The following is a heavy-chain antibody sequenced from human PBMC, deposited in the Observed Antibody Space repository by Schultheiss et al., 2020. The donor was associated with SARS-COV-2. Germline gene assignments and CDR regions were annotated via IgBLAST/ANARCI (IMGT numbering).Heavy chain of an antibody. CDR2: INHSGST. CDR1: GGSISSYY. Sequence: SETLSLTCTVSGGSISSYYWSWIRQPPGKGLEWIGEINHSGSTNYNPSLKSLVTISVDTSKNQFSLKLSSVTAADTAVYYCARARGVAPNCFDYWGQGTLVTVSS. CDR3: ARARGVAPNCFDY. J-gene: IGHJ4*02. D-gene: IGHD2-15*01. V-gene: IGHV4-34*09.